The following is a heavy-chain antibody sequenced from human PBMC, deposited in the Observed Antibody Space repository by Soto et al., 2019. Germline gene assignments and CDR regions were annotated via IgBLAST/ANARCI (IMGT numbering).Heavy chain of an antibody. CDR2: IIPILGIA. V-gene: IGHV1-69*02. J-gene: IGHJ4*02. CDR1: GGTFSSYT. D-gene: IGHD4-17*01. Sequence: QVQLVQSGAEVKKPGSSVKVSCKASGGTFSSYTISWVRQAPGQGLEWMGRIIPILGIANYAQKFQGRVTITADKSPSTAYMELSSLRSEDTAVYYCARLPTTNTFDYWGQGTLVTVSS. CDR3: ARLPTTNTFDY.